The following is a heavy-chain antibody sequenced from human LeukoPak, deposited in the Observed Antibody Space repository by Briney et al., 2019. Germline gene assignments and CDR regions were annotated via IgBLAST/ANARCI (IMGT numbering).Heavy chain of an antibody. CDR2: IKSKTDGGTT. CDR1: GFTFSNAW. J-gene: IGHJ4*02. CDR3: TTNVWISGTFDS. D-gene: IGHD3-10*01. Sequence: GGSLRLSCAASGFTFSNAWMSWVRQAPGKGLEWVGRIKSKTDGGTTDYAAPVKGRFTISRDDSKNTLYLQMNSLKTEDTAVYYCTTNVWISGTFDSWGQGTLVTVSS. V-gene: IGHV3-15*01.